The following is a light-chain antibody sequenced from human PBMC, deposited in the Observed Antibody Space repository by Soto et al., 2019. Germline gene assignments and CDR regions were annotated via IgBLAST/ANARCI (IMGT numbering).Light chain of an antibody. V-gene: IGKV1-39*01. CDR2: GAS. J-gene: IGKJ4*01. Sequence: DIQMTQSPSSLSASVGDRVTITCRASQSISGYLNWYQQKPGKAPKVLISGASTLHNGVPSRFRGRGSGTDFLPPISSLQPEEVATYYCQKSLGPLLPFGGGTKGRSN. CDR1: QSISGY. CDR3: QKSLGPLLP.